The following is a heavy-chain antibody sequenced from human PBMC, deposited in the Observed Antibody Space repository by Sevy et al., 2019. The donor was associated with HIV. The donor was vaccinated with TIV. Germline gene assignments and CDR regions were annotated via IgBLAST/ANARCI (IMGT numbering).Heavy chain of an antibody. Sequence: GGSLSLPGEGSGFTSSDNYMSWIRQAPGKGLGWISYMGSTGTPTYYAHSVKARFTVSRDNAKNSFYLQMNSLRGDDTAVYYCAGAPTVISFDYWGQGSLVTVSS. J-gene: IGHJ4*02. CDR1: GFTSSDNY. CDR2: MGSTGTPT. D-gene: IGHD4-17*01. V-gene: IGHV3-11*01. CDR3: AGAPTVISFDY.